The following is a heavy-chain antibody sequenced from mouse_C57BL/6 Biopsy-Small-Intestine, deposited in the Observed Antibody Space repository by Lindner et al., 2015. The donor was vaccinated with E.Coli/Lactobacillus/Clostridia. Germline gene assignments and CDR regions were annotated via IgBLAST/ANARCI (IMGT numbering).Heavy chain of an antibody. Sequence: VQLQESGPELVKPGVSVKMSCKASGFAFSSSWMNWVKQRPGKGLEWIGRIYPGDGDTNYNGKFKGKATLTADKSSSTAYMQLSSLTSEDSAVYFCARSSYHNTLDYWGQGTTLTVSS. D-gene: IGHD2-12*01. CDR1: GFAFSSSW. J-gene: IGHJ2*01. CDR3: ARSSYHNTLDY. V-gene: IGHV1-82*01. CDR2: IYPGDGDT.